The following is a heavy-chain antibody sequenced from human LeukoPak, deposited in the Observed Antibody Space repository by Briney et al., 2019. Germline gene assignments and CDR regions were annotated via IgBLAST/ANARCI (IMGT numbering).Heavy chain of an antibody. J-gene: IGHJ4*02. Sequence: GGSLRLSCAASGFTFTTYAVHWVRQAPGKGLEWVSYISSSSTIYYADSVKGRFTISRDNAKNSLYLQMNSLRAEDTAVYYCAILSITIFGVAYDYWGQGTLVTVSS. CDR1: GFTFTTYA. CDR2: ISSSSTI. D-gene: IGHD3-3*01. V-gene: IGHV3-48*01. CDR3: AILSITIFGVAYDY.